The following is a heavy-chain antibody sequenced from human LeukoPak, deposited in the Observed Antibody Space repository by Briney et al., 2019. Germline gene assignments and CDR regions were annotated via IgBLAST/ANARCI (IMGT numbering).Heavy chain of an antibody. J-gene: IGHJ4*02. CDR2: INPNSGGT. CDR1: GYTFTGYY. CDR3: ARGQQLASN. Sequence: TSVRVSCKASGYTFTGYYIYWVRQAPGQGLEWMGWINPNSGGTNYAQKFQGRAPMTREMSNSTAYMELSRLRADDTAVYYCARGQQLASNWGQGTLVTVSS. D-gene: IGHD6-13*01. V-gene: IGHV1-2*02.